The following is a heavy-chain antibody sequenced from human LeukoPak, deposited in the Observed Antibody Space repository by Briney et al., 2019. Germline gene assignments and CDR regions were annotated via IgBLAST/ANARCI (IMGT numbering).Heavy chain of an antibody. D-gene: IGHD3-10*01. CDR1: GYTFTSYD. J-gene: IGHJ5*02. CDR2: MNPNSGNT. CDR3: ARVSPYYFDSGSFYNDRYSWFDP. V-gene: IGHV1-8*01. Sequence: GASVKVSCKASGYTFTSYDINWVRQASGQGLEWLGWMNPNSGNTGYAQKFQGRVTMTRNTSISTAYMELSSLRSEDTAVYYCARVSPYYFDSGSFYNDRYSWFDPWGQGTLVTVSS.